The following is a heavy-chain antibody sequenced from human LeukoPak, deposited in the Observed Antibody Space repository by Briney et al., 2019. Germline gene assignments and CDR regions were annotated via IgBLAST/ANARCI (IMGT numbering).Heavy chain of an antibody. Sequence: SVKVSCKASGYTFTGYYMHWVRQAPGQGLEWMGWINPNSGGTNYAQKFQGRVTMTRDTSISTAYMELSRLRSDDTAVYYCARVTDGGGYSSSWSNRFDPWGQGTLVTVSS. J-gene: IGHJ5*02. CDR1: GYTFTGYY. V-gene: IGHV1-2*02. D-gene: IGHD6-13*01. CDR3: ARVTDGGGYSSSWSNRFDP. CDR2: INPNSGGT.